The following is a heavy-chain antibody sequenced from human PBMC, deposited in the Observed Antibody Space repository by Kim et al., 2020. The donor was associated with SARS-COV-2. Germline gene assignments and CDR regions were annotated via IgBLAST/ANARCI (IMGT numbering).Heavy chain of an antibody. J-gene: IGHJ4*02. Sequence: ASVKVSCKASGYTFTNYAMHWVRQAPGQRLEWMGWIKIDNGNTIYSQKFQGRVSISRDTSASTAYMELSSLQSEDTAVYYCTKDGGKAGNCDFWGQGTLVTVSS. CDR2: IKIDNGNT. V-gene: IGHV1-3*04. CDR3: TKDGGKAGNCDF. D-gene: IGHD2-15*01. CDR1: GYTFTNYA.